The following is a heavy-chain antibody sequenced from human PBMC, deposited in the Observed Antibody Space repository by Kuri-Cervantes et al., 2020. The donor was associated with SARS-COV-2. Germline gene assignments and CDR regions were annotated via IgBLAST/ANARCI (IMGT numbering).Heavy chain of an antibody. V-gene: IGHV3-21*01. D-gene: IGHD2/OR15-2a*01. Sequence: GESLKISCAASGFTFSSYSMNWVRQAPGKGLEWVSSISSSSSYIYYADSVKGRFTISRDSAKNSLYLQMNSLRAEDTAVYYCAKGEFYARAFDYWGQGTLVTVSS. CDR1: GFTFSSYS. J-gene: IGHJ4*02. CDR2: ISSSSSYI. CDR3: AKGEFYARAFDY.